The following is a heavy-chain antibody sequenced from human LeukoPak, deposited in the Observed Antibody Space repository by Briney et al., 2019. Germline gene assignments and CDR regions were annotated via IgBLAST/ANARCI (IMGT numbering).Heavy chain of an antibody. CDR3: ARGLTFYGILTGLDS. CDR2: INHSGST. V-gene: IGHV4-38-2*01. D-gene: IGHD3-9*01. J-gene: IGHJ1*01. CDR1: GYSISNGYY. Sequence: PSETLSLTCAVSGYSISNGYYWGWIRQPPGKGLEWIGEINHSGSTNCNPSLKSRVTISLHTSENQFSLKLTSVTAADTAVYYCARGLTFYGILTGLDSWGQGTLVTVSS.